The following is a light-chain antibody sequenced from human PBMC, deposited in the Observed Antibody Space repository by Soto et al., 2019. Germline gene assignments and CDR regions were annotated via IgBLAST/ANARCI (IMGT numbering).Light chain of an antibody. CDR1: NIGSKN. V-gene: IGLV3-21*01. CDR3: QVWESSSDHPVV. J-gene: IGLJ2*01. CDR2: NDS. Sequence: SYELTQPPSVSVAPGKTARITCGGNNIGSKNVHWYQQRPGQAPVLVTSNDSDRPSGIPERFSGSNSGNTATLTISRVEAGDEADYYCQVWESSSDHPVVFGGGTQLTVL.